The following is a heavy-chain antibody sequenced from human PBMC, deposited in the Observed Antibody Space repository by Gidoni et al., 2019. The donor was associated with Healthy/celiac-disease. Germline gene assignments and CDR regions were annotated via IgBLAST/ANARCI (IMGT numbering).Heavy chain of an antibody. V-gene: IGHV1-69*02. Sequence: QVQLVQSGAEVKKPGSSVKVSCKATGGTFSSYTISWVRQAPGQGLEWMGRIIPILGIANYAQKFQGRVTITADKSTSTAYMELSSLRSEDTAVYYCAGGMTTVVTWPGDWGQGTLVTVSS. J-gene: IGHJ4*02. CDR1: GGTFSSYT. CDR2: IIPILGIA. CDR3: AGGMTTVVTWPGD. D-gene: IGHD4-17*01.